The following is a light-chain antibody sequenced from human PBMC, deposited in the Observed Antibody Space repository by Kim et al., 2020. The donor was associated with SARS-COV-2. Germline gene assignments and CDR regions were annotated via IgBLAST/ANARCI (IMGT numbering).Light chain of an antibody. CDR3: SSYTSSSTYV. CDR2: EVS. V-gene: IGLV2-18*02. J-gene: IGLJ1*01. Sequence: GPSVTISCTGTSSDVGSYNRVSWYQQPPGTAPKLMIYEVSNRPSGVPDRFSGSKSGNTASLTISGLQAEDEADYYCSSYTSSSTYVFGTGTKVTVL. CDR1: SSDVGSYNR.